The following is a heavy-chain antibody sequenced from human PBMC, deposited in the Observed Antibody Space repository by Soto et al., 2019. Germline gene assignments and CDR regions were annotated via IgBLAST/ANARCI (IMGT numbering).Heavy chain of an antibody. CDR2: ISYDGSNK. D-gene: IGHD1-26*01. CDR1: GFTFSSYA. CDR3: ARPGGTPY. J-gene: IGHJ4*02. Sequence: QVQLVESGGGVVQPGRSLRLSCAASGFTFSSYAMHWVRQAPGKGLEWVAAISYDGSNKYYADPVKGRFTISRDNSKNTLSLQRNSLRAEDTGVYYCARPGGTPYWGQGTLVTVSS. V-gene: IGHV3-30-3*01.